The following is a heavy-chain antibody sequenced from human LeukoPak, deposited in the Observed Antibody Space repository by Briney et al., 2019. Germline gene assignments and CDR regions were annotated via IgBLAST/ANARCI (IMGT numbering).Heavy chain of an antibody. D-gene: IGHD6-19*01. CDR1: GFTFSSYG. CDR2: ITSDGTNE. J-gene: IGHJ4*02. Sequence: GRSLRLSCAASGFTFSSYGMHWVRQAPGKGLEWVAVITSDGTNEYYADAVKGRFTISRDNSKTTLYLHMNSLRVEDTAVYYCARSNGWYLDYWGQGTLVTVSS. V-gene: IGHV3-30*03. CDR3: ARSNGWYLDY.